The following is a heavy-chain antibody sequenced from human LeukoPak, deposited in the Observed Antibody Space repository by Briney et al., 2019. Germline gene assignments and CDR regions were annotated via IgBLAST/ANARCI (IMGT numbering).Heavy chain of an antibody. CDR2: IYWNDDR. CDR1: GFSPSTTGVG. CDR3: AHLSSGNFQ. J-gene: IGHJ4*02. Sequence: SGPTPLTPTQTPTLTCTFSGFSPSTTGVGVGWIRQPPGKALEWLALIYWNDDRHHSPSLKSRLAITKDTSKNQVVLTMTNMDPVDTATHYCAHLSSGNFQWGQGTLVTVSS. D-gene: IGHD3-10*01. V-gene: IGHV2-5*01.